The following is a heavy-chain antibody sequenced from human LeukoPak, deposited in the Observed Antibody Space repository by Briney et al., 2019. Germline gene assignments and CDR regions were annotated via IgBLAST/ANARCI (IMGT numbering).Heavy chain of an antibody. Sequence: GGSLRLSCAASGFTFSSYSMNWVRQAPGKGLEWVSYISSSSSTIYYADSVKGRFTISRDNAKNSLYLQMNSLRAEDTAVYYCARADIVGATPFDYWGQGTLVTVSS. CDR3: ARADIVGATPFDY. D-gene: IGHD1-26*01. V-gene: IGHV3-48*01. CDR1: GFTFSSYS. CDR2: ISSSSSTI. J-gene: IGHJ4*02.